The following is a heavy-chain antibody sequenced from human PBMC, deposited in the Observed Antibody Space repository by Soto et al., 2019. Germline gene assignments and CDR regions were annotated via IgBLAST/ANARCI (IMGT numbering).Heavy chain of an antibody. CDR3: ARDGSIVATN. CDR2: ISSSSSYT. Sequence: QVQLVESGGGLVKPGGSLRLSCAASGFTFSDYYMSWIRQAPGKGLEWLSYISSSSSYTHYADSVKGSFTMSRDNPKNSLYPQMNSLRPEDTAVYYCARDGSIVATNWGQGTLVTVSS. J-gene: IGHJ4*02. CDR1: GFTFSDYY. D-gene: IGHD5-12*01. V-gene: IGHV3-11*05.